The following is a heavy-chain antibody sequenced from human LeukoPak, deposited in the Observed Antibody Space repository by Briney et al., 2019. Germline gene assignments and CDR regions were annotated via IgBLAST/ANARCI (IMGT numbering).Heavy chain of an antibody. J-gene: IGHJ4*02. CDR1: GGSISGYY. Sequence: SGTLSLTCTVSGGSISGYYWSWFRQPAEKGLEWIGRIYSSGYTNYNPSLKSRVTMSVDTSKNQFSLKLSSVTAADTAVYYCARGEHDFDSWGQGTLVTVSS. V-gene: IGHV4-4*07. D-gene: IGHD1/OR15-1a*01. CDR3: ARGEHDFDS. CDR2: IYSSGYT.